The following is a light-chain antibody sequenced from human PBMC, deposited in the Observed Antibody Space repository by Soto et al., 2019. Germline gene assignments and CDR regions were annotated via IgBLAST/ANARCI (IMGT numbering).Light chain of an antibody. V-gene: IGKV1-5*03. Sequence: DIQMTQSPSFLSASVGDIVTITCRASQSISTWVAWYQPKPWKAPKLLIYKTSSLESGVPSRFRGSGSGTEFTPTISGLQPQDFASYYCQQYKTYFPLTFGGGTKVDIK. CDR1: QSISTW. J-gene: IGKJ4*01. CDR3: QQYKTYFPLT. CDR2: KTS.